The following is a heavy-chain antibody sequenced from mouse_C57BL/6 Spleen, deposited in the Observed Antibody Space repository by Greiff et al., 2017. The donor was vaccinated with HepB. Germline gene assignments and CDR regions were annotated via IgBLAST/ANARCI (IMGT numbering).Heavy chain of an antibody. CDR3: ARSGTGPYYFDY. CDR1: GYSFTGYY. J-gene: IGHJ2*01. Sequence: EVQLQQSGPELVKPGASVKISCKASGYSFTGYYMNWVKQSPEKSLEWIGEINPSTGGTTYNQKFKAKATLTVDKSSSTAYMQLKSLTSEDSAVYYCARSGTGPYYFDYWGQGTTLTVSS. V-gene: IGHV1-42*01. CDR2: INPSTGGT. D-gene: IGHD4-1*01.